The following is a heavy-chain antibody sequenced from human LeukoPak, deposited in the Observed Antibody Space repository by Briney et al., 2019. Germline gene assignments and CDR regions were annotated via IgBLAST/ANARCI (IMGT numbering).Heavy chain of an antibody. V-gene: IGHV4-61*02. CDR2: IYTSGST. Sequence: PSQTLSLTCTVSGGSISSGSYYWSWIRQPAGKGLEWIGRIYTSGSTNYNPSLKSPVTISVDTSKNQFSLKLSSVTAADTAVYYCARDAEVYYYGMDVWGQGTTVTVSS. J-gene: IGHJ6*02. CDR3: ARDAEVYYYGMDV. CDR1: GGSISSGSYY.